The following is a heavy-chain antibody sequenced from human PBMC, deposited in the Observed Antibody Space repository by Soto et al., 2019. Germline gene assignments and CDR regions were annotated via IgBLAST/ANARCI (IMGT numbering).Heavy chain of an antibody. J-gene: IGHJ6*02. CDR3: ASRGYSIIWGVANYYYGMYV. Sequence: ASVKVSCKASGGTFSSYAISWVRQAPGQGLEWMGGIIPIFGTANYAQKFQGRVTITADESTSTAYMELSSLRSEDTAVYYCASRGYSIIWGVANYYYGMYVRGQRTTVTVS. CDR2: IIPIFGTA. D-gene: IGHD6-13*01. CDR1: GGTFSSYA. V-gene: IGHV1-69*13.